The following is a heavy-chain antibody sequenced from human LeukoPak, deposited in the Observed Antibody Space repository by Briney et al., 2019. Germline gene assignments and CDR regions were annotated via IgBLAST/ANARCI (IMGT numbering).Heavy chain of an antibody. D-gene: IGHD2-21*02. J-gene: IGHJ4*02. V-gene: IGHV1-2*02. CDR2: INPNSGGT. Sequence: GASVKVSCKSSGYTFTGYYMHWVRQAPGQGLEWMGWINPNSGGTNYAQKFQDRVTMTRDTSISTAYVELSRLRSDDTAVYYCARSPRQYCGGDCYSGGDYWGQGTLVTVSS. CDR1: GYTFTGYY. CDR3: ARSPRQYCGGDCYSGGDY.